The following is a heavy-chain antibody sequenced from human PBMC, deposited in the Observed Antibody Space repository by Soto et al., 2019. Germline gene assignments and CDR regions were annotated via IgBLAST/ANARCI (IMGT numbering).Heavy chain of an antibody. CDR1: GDSVSSNSAA. Sequence: SQTLSLTCAISGDSVSSNSAAWNWIRQSPSRGLEWLGRTYYRSKWYNDYAVSVKSRITINPDTSKNRFSLQLNSVTPEDTAVYYCARSSIVVVPAALADYWGQGTLVTVSS. CDR2: TYYRSKWYN. J-gene: IGHJ4*02. D-gene: IGHD2-2*01. CDR3: ARSSIVVVPAALADY. V-gene: IGHV6-1*01.